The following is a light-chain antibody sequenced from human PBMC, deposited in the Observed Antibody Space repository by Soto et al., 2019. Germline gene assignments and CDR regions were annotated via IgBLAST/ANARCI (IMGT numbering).Light chain of an antibody. CDR2: EGC. Sequence: QSALTQPASVSGSPGQSITISCTGTSSDVGSYNLVSWYQQHPGKAPKLMIYEGCKRPSGVSNRFSGSKSGNTASLTISGLQAEDEADYYCCSYAGSSTLVVFGGGTKVTVL. V-gene: IGLV2-23*01. J-gene: IGLJ2*01. CDR1: SSDVGSYNL. CDR3: CSYAGSSTLVV.